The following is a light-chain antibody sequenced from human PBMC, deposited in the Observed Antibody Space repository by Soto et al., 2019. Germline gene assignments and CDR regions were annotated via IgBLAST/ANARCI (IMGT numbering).Light chain of an antibody. V-gene: IGLV4-69*01. CDR1: SGHSSYA. Sequence: QLVLTQSPSASASLGASVKLTCTLSSGHSSYAIAWHQQQPEKGPRYLMKLNNDGSHNKGDGIPDRFSGSSSGPERYLAISSLQSEDEADSSRQPWGIDFSLVFGGGTKVTVL. CDR3: QPWGIDFSLV. CDR2: LNNDGSH. J-gene: IGLJ2*01.